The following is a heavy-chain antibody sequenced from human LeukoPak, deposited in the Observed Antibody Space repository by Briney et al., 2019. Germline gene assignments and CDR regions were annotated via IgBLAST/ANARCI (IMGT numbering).Heavy chain of an antibody. CDR1: GFTFSSYG. V-gene: IGHV3-33*06. J-gene: IGHJ4*02. Sequence: GGSLRLSCAASGFTFSSYGMHWVRQAPGKGLEWVAVIWYDVSNKYYADSVKGRFTISRDNSKNTLYLQMNSLRAEDTAVYYCAKDRAGGYDSGGIDYWGQGTLVTVSS. D-gene: IGHD5-12*01. CDR2: IWYDVSNK. CDR3: AKDRAGGYDSGGIDY.